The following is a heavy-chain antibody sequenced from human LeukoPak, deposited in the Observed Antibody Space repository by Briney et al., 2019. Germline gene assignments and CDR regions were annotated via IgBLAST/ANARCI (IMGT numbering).Heavy chain of an antibody. CDR2: ISSSGSTI. CDR1: GFTFSSYE. CDR3: ARDKPGGSGSLDY. V-gene: IGHV3-48*03. D-gene: IGHD3-10*01. J-gene: IGHJ4*02. Sequence: PGGSLRLSCAASGFTFSSYEMNWVRQAPGKGLEWVSYISSSGSTIYYADSVKGRFIISRDNSKNTLYLQMNSLRAEDTAVYYCARDKPGGSGSLDYWGQGTLVTVSS.